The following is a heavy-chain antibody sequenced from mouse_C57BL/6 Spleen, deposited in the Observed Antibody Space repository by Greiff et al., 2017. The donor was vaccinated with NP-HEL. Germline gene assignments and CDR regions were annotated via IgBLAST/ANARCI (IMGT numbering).Heavy chain of an antibody. Sequence: EVQLQQSGPELVKPGASVKIPCKASGYTFTDYNMDWVKQSHGKSLEWIGDINPNNGGTIYNQKFKGKATLTVDKSSSTAYKELRILTAEYTAVYYCARRSGDVWFAYWGQGTLVTVSA. CDR2: INPNNGGT. V-gene: IGHV1-18*01. CDR1: GYTFTDYN. CDR3: ARRSGDVWFAY. J-gene: IGHJ3*01. D-gene: IGHD4-1*01.